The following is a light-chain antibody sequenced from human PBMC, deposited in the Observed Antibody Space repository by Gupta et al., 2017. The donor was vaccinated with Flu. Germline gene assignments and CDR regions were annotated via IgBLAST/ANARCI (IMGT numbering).Light chain of an antibody. V-gene: IGLV2-14*01. J-gene: IGLJ1*01. Sequence: QSALTQPASVSGSPGQSITISCTGTSSDFGGYNYVSWYQQHPGKAPKLMIYEVSNRPSGVSNRFSDSKSGNTASLTISGLQAEDEADYYCSSYTSSSTFVFGIGTKVTVL. CDR3: SSYTSSSTFV. CDR1: SSDFGGYNY. CDR2: EVS.